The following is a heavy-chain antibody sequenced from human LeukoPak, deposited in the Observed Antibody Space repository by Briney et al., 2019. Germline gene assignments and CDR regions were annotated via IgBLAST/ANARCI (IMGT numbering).Heavy chain of an antibody. D-gene: IGHD3-22*01. CDR3: ARVSSVAEVNLAHYGASNYYDSSGYYTH. V-gene: IGHV1-18*01. J-gene: IGHJ4*02. CDR1: GYTFTSYG. Sequence: GASVKVSCKASGYTFTSYGISWVRRAPGQGLEWMGWISAYNGNTNYAQKLQGRVTMTTDTSTSTAYMELRSLRSDDTAVYYCARVSSVAEVNLAHYGASNYYDSSGYYTHWGQGTLVTVSS. CDR2: ISAYNGNT.